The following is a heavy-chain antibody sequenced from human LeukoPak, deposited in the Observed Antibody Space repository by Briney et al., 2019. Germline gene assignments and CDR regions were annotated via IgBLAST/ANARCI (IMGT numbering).Heavy chain of an antibody. V-gene: IGHV3-30*02. CDR2: IRRDGDVI. CDR3: AKDFIRILALIPWDY. D-gene: IGHD2-21*01. Sequence: PGGSLRLSCEASGFTFSDFGMHWVRQAPGKGLEGVAFIRRDGDVIYYADSVKGRFTTSRDNSRNMVYLQLNSLRPEDTAIYYCAKDFIRILALIPWDYWGQGTLVTVSP. J-gene: IGHJ4*02. CDR1: GFTFSDFG.